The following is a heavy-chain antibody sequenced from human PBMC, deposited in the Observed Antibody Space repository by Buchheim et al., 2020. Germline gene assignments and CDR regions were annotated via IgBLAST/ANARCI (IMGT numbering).Heavy chain of an antibody. J-gene: IGHJ6*03. V-gene: IGHV3-11*05. Sequence: QVQLVESGGGMVKPGGSLRLSCAASGFTFSDYYLTWIRQAPGKGLEWVSYISSSSTYTDYADSVRGRFTISRDTATNSLYLQMNSLRAEDTAVYYCASPSRGYFYYLDVWGQGTT. CDR2: ISSSSTYT. CDR3: ASPSRGYFYYLDV. CDR1: GFTFSDYY. D-gene: IGHD3-10*01.